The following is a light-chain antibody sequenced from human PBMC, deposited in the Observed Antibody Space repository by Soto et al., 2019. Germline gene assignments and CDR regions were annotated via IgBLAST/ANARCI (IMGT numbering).Light chain of an antibody. CDR1: SGHSSYA. CDR3: QTWGTGIWV. CDR2: LNSDGSH. Sequence: QLVLTQSPSASASLGASVKLTCTLSSGHSSYAIAWHQQQPEKGPRYLMKLNSDGSHSKGDGSPDRFSGSSSGAERYLPISSLQSEDDADYYCQTWGTGIWVFGGGTKLTVL. J-gene: IGLJ3*02. V-gene: IGLV4-69*01.